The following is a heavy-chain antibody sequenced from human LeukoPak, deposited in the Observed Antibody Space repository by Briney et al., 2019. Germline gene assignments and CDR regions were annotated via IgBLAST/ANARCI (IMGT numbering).Heavy chain of an antibody. CDR3: ARDMPDYDFWSGYLGRFYGMDV. CDR2: VSSSSSYI. J-gene: IGHJ6*02. CDR1: GFTFSSYS. Sequence: TGGSLRLSCAASGFTFSSYSMNWVRQAPGKGLEWVSSVSSSSSYIYYADSVKGRFTISRDNAKNSLYLQMNSLRAEDTAVYYCARDMPDYDFWSGYLGRFYGMDVRGQGTTVTVSS. V-gene: IGHV3-21*01. D-gene: IGHD3-3*01.